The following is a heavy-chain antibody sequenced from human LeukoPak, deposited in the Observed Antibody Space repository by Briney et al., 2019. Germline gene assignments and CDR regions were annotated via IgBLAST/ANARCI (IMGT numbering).Heavy chain of an antibody. V-gene: IGHV3-7*01. CDR3: ARVPVVRAYYFDY. D-gene: IGHD3-10*01. J-gene: IGHJ4*02. CDR2: IKQDGSEK. Sequence: GGSLRLSCAASGFTFSSYWMSWVRQAPGKGLEWVANIKQDGSEKYYVDSVKGRFTTSRDNAKNSLYLQMNSLRAEDTAVYYCARVPVVRAYYFDYWGQGTLVTVSS. CDR1: GFTFSSYW.